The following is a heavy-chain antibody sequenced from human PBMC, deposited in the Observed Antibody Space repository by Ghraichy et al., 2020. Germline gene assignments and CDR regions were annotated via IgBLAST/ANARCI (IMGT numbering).Heavy chain of an antibody. D-gene: IGHD2-2*03. J-gene: IGHJ4*02. CDR3: ARGLGVPSGYCSSTSCYRFDY. CDR2: IYSGGST. Sequence: GGSLRLSCAASGFTVSSNYMSWVRQAPGKGLEWVSVIYSGGSTYYADSVKGRFTISRDNSKNTLYLQMNSLRAEDTAVYYCARGLGVPSGYCSSTSCYRFDYWGQGTLVTVSS. V-gene: IGHV3-53*01. CDR1: GFTVSSNY.